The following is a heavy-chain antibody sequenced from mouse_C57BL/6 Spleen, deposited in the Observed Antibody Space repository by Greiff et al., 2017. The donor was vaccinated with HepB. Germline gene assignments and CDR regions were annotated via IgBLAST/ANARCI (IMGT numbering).Heavy chain of an antibody. CDR1: GFTFTDYY. CDR3: ARSRGITTVVATKDYAMDY. CDR2: IRNKANGYTT. Sequence: EVKLVESGGGLVQPGGSLSLSCAASGFTFTDYYMSWVRQPPGKALEWLGFIRNKANGYTTEYSASVKGRFTISRDNSQSILYLQMNALRAEDSATYYCARSRGITTVVATKDYAMDYWGQGTSVTVSS. V-gene: IGHV7-3*01. J-gene: IGHJ4*01. D-gene: IGHD1-1*01.